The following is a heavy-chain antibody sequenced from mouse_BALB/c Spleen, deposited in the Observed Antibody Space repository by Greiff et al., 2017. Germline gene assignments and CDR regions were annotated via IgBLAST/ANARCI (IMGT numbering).Heavy chain of an antibody. Sequence: EVKLVESGGDLVKPGGSLKLSCAASGFTFSSYGMSWVRQTPDKRLEWVATISSGGSYTYYPDSVKGRFTISRDNAKNTLYLQMSSLKSEDTAMYYCARQGPSGISYFDYWGQGTTLTVSS. CDR1: GFTFSSYG. CDR2: ISSGGSYT. D-gene: IGHD4-1*01. V-gene: IGHV5-6*01. CDR3: ARQGPSGISYFDY. J-gene: IGHJ2*01.